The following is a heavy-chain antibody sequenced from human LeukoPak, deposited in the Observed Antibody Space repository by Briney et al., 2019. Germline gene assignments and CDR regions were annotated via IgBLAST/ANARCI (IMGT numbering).Heavy chain of an antibody. V-gene: IGHV4-61*01. Sequence: PSETLSLTCTVSGGSISSSSYYWSWIRQPPGKGLEWIGYIYYSGSTNYKPSLKSRVTISVETSKNQFSLKLRSVTAADTAVYYCARVTGYRIEDYFDYWGQGTLVTVSS. CDR3: ARVTGYRIEDYFDY. J-gene: IGHJ4*02. CDR1: GGSISSSSYY. CDR2: IYYSGST. D-gene: IGHD6-13*01.